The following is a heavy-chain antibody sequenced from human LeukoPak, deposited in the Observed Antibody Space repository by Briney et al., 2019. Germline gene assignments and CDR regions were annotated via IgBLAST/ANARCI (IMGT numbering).Heavy chain of an antibody. CDR1: VYTLTELS. J-gene: IGHJ3*02. V-gene: IGHV1-24*01. D-gene: IGHD3-10*01. CDR3: SKVAILWFGPPHDDFDI. Sequence: ASVKVSCKVSVYTLTELSMHGVRPAPGKGLECMGGFYPEDGETIYAQNFQGRITLIENTSTDTAYMELRRLRSQDTAVYYCSKVAILWFGPPHDDFDIWRQGTMVTVSS. CDR2: FYPEDGET.